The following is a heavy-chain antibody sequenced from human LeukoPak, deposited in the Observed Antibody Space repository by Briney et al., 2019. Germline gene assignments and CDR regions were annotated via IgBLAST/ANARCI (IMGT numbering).Heavy chain of an antibody. V-gene: IGHV4-39*07. CDR2: IYYSGST. J-gene: IGHJ4*02. Sequence: SETLSLTCTVSGGSISSSSYYWGWIRQPPGKGLEWIGSIYYSGSTNYNPSLKSRVTISVDTSKNQFSLKVSSVTAADTAVYYCARDLVDTAMVLDYWGQGTLVTVSS. D-gene: IGHD5-18*01. CDR1: GGSISSSSYY. CDR3: ARDLVDTAMVLDY.